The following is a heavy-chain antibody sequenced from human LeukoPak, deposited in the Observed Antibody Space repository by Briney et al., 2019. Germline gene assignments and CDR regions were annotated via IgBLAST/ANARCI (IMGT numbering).Heavy chain of an antibody. Sequence: SETLSLTCTVSGGSISSSDYYWRWIRQPPGKGLEWIGYIYYSGSTYYNPSLKSRVIISVDTSKNQFSLKLSSVTAADTAVYYCASYCSSSTCYTFDAFDIWGQGTMVTVSS. CDR1: GGSISSSDYY. J-gene: IGHJ3*02. V-gene: IGHV4-30-4*08. CDR3: ASYCSSSTCYTFDAFDI. D-gene: IGHD2-2*02. CDR2: IYYSGST.